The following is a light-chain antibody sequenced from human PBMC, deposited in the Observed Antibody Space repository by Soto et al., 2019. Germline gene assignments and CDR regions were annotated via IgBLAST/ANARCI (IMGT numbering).Light chain of an antibody. CDR3: AAWDDNLSGFYV. V-gene: IGLV1-47*01. J-gene: IGLJ1*01. Sequence: QSVLTQPPSVSGAPGQRVTISCSGSASTIGRNYVYWYQQLPGTAPNLLIYRNSQRPSGVPDRFSGSKSGTSASLAISGLRSEDEADYYCAAWDDNLSGFYVFGDGTKVTVL. CDR1: ASTIGRNY. CDR2: RNS.